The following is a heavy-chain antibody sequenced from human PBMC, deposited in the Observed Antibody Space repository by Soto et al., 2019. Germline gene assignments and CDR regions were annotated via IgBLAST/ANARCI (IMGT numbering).Heavy chain of an antibody. J-gene: IGHJ4*02. CDR2: IYYSGST. CDR3: ARQGVRGVIIGVDY. CDR1: GGSISSSSYY. V-gene: IGHV4-39*01. D-gene: IGHD3-10*01. Sequence: QLQLQESGPGLVKPSETLSLTCTVSGGSISSSSYYWGWIRQPPGKGLEWIGSIYYSGSTYYNPSLKSRVTISVDTSKNQFSLKLSSVTAADTAVYYCARQGVRGVIIGVDYWGQGTLVTVSS.